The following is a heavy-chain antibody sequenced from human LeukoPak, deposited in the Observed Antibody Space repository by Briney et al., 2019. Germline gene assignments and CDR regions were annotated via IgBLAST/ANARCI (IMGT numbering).Heavy chain of an antibody. V-gene: IGHV3-23*01. CDR2: ISGSGGST. D-gene: IGHD1-26*01. CDR3: ARGQFGSYSDY. J-gene: IGHJ4*02. Sequence: GGSLRLSCAASGFTFSSYGMSWVRQAPGKGLEWVSAISGSGGSTYYADSVKGRFTISRDNSKNTLYLQMNSLRSDDTAVYYCARGQFGSYSDYWGQGTLVTVSS. CDR1: GFTFSSYG.